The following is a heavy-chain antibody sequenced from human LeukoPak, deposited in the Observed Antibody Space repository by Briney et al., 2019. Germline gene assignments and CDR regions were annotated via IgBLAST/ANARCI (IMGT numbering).Heavy chain of an antibody. CDR2: IYYSGST. J-gene: IGHJ4*02. D-gene: IGHD3-16*02. CDR1: GGSISSSSYS. Sequence: PSETLSLTCTVSGGSISSSSYSWGWIRQPPGKGLEWIGSIYYSGSTYYNPSLKSRVTISVDTSKNQFSLKLSSVTAADTAVYYCASGDYVWGSYRYAFDYWGQGTLVTVSS. CDR3: ASGDYVWGSYRYAFDY. V-gene: IGHV4-39*01.